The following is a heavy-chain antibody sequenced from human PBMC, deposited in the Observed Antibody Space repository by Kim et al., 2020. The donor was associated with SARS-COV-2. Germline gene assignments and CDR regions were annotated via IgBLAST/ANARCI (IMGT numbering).Heavy chain of an antibody. V-gene: IGHV3-21*01. J-gene: IGHJ6*02. D-gene: IGHD2-15*01. CDR2: ISSSSSYI. CDR3: ARDAKLVVVAVTTDYYYGMDV. Sequence: GGSLRLSCAASGFTFSSYSMNWVRQAPGKGLEWVSSISSSSSYIYYADSVKGRFTMSRDNAKNSLYLQMNSLRAEDTAVYYCARDAKLVVVAVTTDYYYGMDVWGQGTTLTLSS. CDR1: GFTFSSYS.